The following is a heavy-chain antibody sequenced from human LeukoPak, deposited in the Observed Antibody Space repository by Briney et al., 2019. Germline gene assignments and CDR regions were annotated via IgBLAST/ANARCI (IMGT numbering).Heavy chain of an antibody. J-gene: IGHJ4*02. Sequence: GGSLRLSCAASGFTFSSYWMHWVRQAPGKGLVWVSRINSDGSSTSYADSVKGRFTISRDNAKNTLYLQMHRLRAEDTAVYYCAKATYSGSFPYFDYWGQGTLVTVSS. D-gene: IGHD1-26*01. CDR2: INSDGSST. CDR1: GFTFSSYW. V-gene: IGHV3-74*01. CDR3: AKATYSGSFPYFDY.